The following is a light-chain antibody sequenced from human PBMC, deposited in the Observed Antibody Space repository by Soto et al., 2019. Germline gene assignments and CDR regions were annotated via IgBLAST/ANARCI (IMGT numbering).Light chain of an antibody. Sequence: QSVLTQPASVSGSPGQSIAISCTGTSSDVGTYNYVSWYQQHPGKAPKLMIYEVSNRPSGISNRFSGSKSGNTAPLTISGLQAEDEADYYCSSYRSSSTPDYVFGTGTKVTVL. J-gene: IGLJ1*01. CDR2: EVS. V-gene: IGLV2-14*01. CDR1: SSDVGTYNY. CDR3: SSYRSSSTPDYV.